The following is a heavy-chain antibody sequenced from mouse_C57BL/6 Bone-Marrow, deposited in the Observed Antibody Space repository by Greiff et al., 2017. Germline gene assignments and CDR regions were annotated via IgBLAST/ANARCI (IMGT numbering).Heavy chain of an antibody. J-gene: IGHJ2*01. CDR1: GYTFTSYW. V-gene: IGHV1-59*01. Sequence: QVQLQQSGAELVRPGTSVKLSCKASGYTFTSYWMHWVKQRPGQGLEWIGVIDPSDSYTNYNQKFKGKATLTVDTSSSTAYMQLSSLTSEDSAVYYCARQRSNFFDYWGQGTTRTVSS. D-gene: IGHD5-1*01. CDR2: IDPSDSYT. CDR3: ARQRSNFFDY.